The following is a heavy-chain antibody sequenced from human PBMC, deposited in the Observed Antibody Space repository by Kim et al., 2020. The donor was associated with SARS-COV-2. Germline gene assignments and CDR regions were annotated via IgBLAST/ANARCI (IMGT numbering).Heavy chain of an antibody. D-gene: IGHD5-18*01. CDR3: AREPLDTAMVFWYFDL. V-gene: IGHV3-21*01. J-gene: IGHJ2*01. CDR1: GFTFSSYS. Sequence: GGSLRLSCAASGFTFSSYSMNWVRQAPGKGLEWVSSISSSSSYIYYADSVKGRFTISRDNAKNSLYLQMNSLRAEDTAVYYCAREPLDTAMVFWYFDLWGRGTLVTVSS. CDR2: ISSSSSYI.